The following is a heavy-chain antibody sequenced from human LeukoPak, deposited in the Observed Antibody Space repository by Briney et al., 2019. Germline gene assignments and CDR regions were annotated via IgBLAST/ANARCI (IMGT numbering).Heavy chain of an antibody. V-gene: IGHV4-34*01. D-gene: IGHD3-10*01. CDR3: AKDQAPPHPSTYGSGSSYNWFDP. CDR2: INHSGST. J-gene: IGHJ5*02. Sequence: PSETLSLTCAVYGGSFSGYYWSWIRQPPGKGLEWIGEINHSGSTNYNPSLKSRVTISVDTSKNQFSLKLSSVTAADTAVYYCAKDQAPPHPSTYGSGSSYNWFDPWGQGTLVTVSS. CDR1: GGSFSGYY.